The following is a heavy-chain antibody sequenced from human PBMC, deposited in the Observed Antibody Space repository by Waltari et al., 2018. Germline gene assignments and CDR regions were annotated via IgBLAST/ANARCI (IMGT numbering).Heavy chain of an antibody. CDR2: IYTSWST. Sequence: QVQLQESGPGLVKPSETLSLTCTVSGGSISSYYWSWIRQPAGKGLGWIGRIYTSWSTNYNPSHKSRVTISVDKSKNQFSLKLSSVTAADTAVYYCARDQMVSSSWYYFDYWGQGTLVTVSS. V-gene: IGHV4-4*07. D-gene: IGHD6-13*01. CDR1: GGSISSYY. CDR3: ARDQMVSSSWYYFDY. J-gene: IGHJ4*02.